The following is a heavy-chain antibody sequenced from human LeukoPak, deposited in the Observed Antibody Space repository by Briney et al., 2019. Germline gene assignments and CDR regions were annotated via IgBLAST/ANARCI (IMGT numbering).Heavy chain of an antibody. CDR1: GFTFSSYA. Sequence: GGSLRLSCAASGFTFSSYAMSWVRQAPGKGLEWVSAISGSGGSTYYADSVKGRFTISRDNSKNTLYLQINSLRVEDTAVYYCAKGQGDCSGTSCREWGQGTLVTVSS. CDR2: ISGSGGST. V-gene: IGHV3-23*01. D-gene: IGHD2-2*01. J-gene: IGHJ4*02. CDR3: AKGQGDCSGTSCRE.